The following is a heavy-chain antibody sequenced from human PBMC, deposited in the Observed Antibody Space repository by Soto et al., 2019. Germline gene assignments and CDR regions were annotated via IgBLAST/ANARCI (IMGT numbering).Heavy chain of an antibody. V-gene: IGHV3-23*01. CDR2: ISGSGGST. Sequence: EVQLLESGGGLVQPGGSLRLSCAASGFTFSSYAMSWVRQAPGKGLEWVSTISGSGGSTYYADSVKGRFTISRDNSKNTLYLQMNSLRAEDTAVYYCAKEYSSGWFFIGYFDYWGQGTLVTVSS. CDR1: GFTFSSYA. J-gene: IGHJ4*02. CDR3: AKEYSSGWFFIGYFDY. D-gene: IGHD6-19*01.